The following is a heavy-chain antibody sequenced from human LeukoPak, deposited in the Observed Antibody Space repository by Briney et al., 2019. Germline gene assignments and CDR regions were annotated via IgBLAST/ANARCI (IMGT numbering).Heavy chain of an antibody. CDR2: INPNSGST. D-gene: IGHD2-2*01. CDR3: ARELVPALKFGY. Sequence: ASVKVSCKASGYTFTGYYMHWVRQAPGQGLEWMGWINPNSGSTNYAQKFQGRVTMTRDTSISTAYMELSRLRSDDTAVYYCARELVPALKFGYWGQGTLVTVSS. CDR1: GYTFTGYY. V-gene: IGHV1-2*02. J-gene: IGHJ4*02.